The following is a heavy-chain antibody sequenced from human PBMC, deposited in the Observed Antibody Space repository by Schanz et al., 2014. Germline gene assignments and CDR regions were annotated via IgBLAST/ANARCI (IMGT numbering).Heavy chain of an antibody. V-gene: IGHV3-30*04. CDR2: ILYDGSKT. CDR3: TRDRGALINHNDALDL. J-gene: IGHJ3*01. D-gene: IGHD3-16*01. Sequence: QVQLVESGGGVVQPGRSLRLSCAASGFSFSTYAMHWVRQAPGKGLEWVAVILYDGSKTYYADSVKGRFTISRDDSKNTLYLQMNSLRSEDTAVYYCTRDRGALINHNDALDLWGQGTMVSVSS. CDR1: GFSFSTYA.